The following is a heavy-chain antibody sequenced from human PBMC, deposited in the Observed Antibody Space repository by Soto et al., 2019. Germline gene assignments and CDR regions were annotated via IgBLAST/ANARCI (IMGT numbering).Heavy chain of an antibody. J-gene: IGHJ4*02. CDR1: GYSFSTHA. CDR2: INSVNDHT. CDR3: ARNILGGTTDY. D-gene: IGHD1-7*01. V-gene: IGHV1-3*01. Sequence: ASAKVSCKASGYSFSTHAMHWVRQAPGQGLEWMGWINSVNDHTIYSEKCQGRATITSDTSATTAYMELSSLTSEDTAIYYCARNILGGTTDYWGQGTLVTVPQ.